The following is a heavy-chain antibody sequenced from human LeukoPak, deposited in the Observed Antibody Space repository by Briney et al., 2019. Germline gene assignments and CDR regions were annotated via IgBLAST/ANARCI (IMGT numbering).Heavy chain of an antibody. Sequence: ASVKVSCKASGYIFIGYYMHWVRQAPGQGLGWMGWINPNSGGTNYAQKFQGRVTMTRDTSISTAYMELSRLRSDDTAVYYCARVLYDSSGYNYWGQGTLVTVSS. V-gene: IGHV1-2*02. CDR3: ARVLYDSSGYNY. CDR2: INPNSGGT. CDR1: GYIFIGYY. J-gene: IGHJ4*02. D-gene: IGHD3-22*01.